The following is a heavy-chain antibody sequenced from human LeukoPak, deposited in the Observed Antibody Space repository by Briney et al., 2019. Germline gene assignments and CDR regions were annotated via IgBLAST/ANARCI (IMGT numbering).Heavy chain of an antibody. V-gene: IGHV3-30-3*01. CDR3: ARDVFRQWPYGY. Sequence: PGRSLRLSCAASGFTFSSYAMHWVRQAPGKGLEWVAVISYDGSNKYYADSVKGRFTISRDNSKNTLYLQMNSLRAEDTAVYYCARDVFRQWPYGYWGQGTLVTVSS. J-gene: IGHJ4*02. CDR2: ISYDGSNK. CDR1: GFTFSSYA. D-gene: IGHD6-19*01.